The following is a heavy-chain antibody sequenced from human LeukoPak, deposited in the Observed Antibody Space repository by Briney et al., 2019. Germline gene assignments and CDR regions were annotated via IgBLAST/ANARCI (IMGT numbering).Heavy chain of an antibody. Sequence: ASVKVSCKASGYTFTRYYMHWVRQAPGQGLEWMGIFGPSGGSTNFAQKFQGRVTMTRDTSTSTVYMELSSLRSEDTAVYYCAREAITARQEYYYYYGMDVWGQGTTVTVSS. V-gene: IGHV1-46*01. J-gene: IGHJ6*02. CDR2: FGPSGGST. CDR1: GYTFTRYY. CDR3: AREAITARQEYYYYYGMDV. D-gene: IGHD1-20*01.